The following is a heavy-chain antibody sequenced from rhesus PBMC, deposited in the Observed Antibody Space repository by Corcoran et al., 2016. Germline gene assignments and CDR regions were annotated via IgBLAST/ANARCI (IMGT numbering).Heavy chain of an antibody. V-gene: IGHV4-122*02. CDR2: ITYSGRT. D-gene: IGHD3-28*01. J-gene: IGHJ5-1*01. CDR1: GGSISGSYYY. Sequence: QVQLQESGPGLVKPSETLSLTCAVSGGSISGSYYYWSVLRAHPRTGLEWIGYITYSGRTSYNPSLKSRVTISRDTSTNQFSLQLSSVTAADTAVYYCARSRSDSGYYNRFDVWGPGVLVTVSS. CDR3: ARSRSDSGYYNRFDV.